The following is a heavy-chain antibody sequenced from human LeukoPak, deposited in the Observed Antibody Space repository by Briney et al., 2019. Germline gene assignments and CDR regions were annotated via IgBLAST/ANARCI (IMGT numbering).Heavy chain of an antibody. V-gene: IGHV1-24*01. Sequence: GASVKVSCKASGYTFTGYYTHWVRQAPGKGLERMGGFDPEDGETIYAQKFQGRVTMTEDTSTDTAYMELSSLRSEDTAVYYCATDLSYYGSGSYYPFDYWGQGTLVTVSS. D-gene: IGHD3-10*01. CDR3: ATDLSYYGSGSYYPFDY. CDR1: GYTFTGYY. J-gene: IGHJ4*02. CDR2: FDPEDGET.